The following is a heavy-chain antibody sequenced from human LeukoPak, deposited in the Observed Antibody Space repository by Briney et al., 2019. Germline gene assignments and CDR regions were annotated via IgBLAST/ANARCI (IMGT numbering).Heavy chain of an antibody. CDR1: GFTLSTYW. CDR3: ARDTSTVTNREFDY. Sequence: GGSLRLSCAASGFTLSTYWMHWVRQGPGKGLVWVSCINSDGSRTTYADSVKGRFTISRDNAKNSVFLQMNSLRAEDTAVYYCARDTSTVTNREFDYWGQGTLVTVSS. V-gene: IGHV3-74*01. J-gene: IGHJ4*02. D-gene: IGHD4-17*01. CDR2: INSDGSRT.